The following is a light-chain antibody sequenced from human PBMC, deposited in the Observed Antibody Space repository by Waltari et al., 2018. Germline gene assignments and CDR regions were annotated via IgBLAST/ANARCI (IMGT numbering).Light chain of an antibody. CDR2: GAS. V-gene: IGKV3-20*01. CDR3: QQYGSSPWT. J-gene: IGKJ1*01. Sequence: EIVLTQSPGTLSLSAGEGATLSCRASETVNKAYVAWYQQKRGQAPRLLISGASSRATDIPDRFSCGGSGTEFTLNITRLEPEDFAVYYCQQYGSSPWTFGQGTKVEI. CDR1: ETVNKAY.